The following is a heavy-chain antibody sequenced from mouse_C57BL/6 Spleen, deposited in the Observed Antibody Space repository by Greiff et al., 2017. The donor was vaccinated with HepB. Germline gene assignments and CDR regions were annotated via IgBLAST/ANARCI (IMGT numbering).Heavy chain of an antibody. Sequence: VKLQQPGAELVKPGASVKLSCKASGYTFTSYWMHWVKQRPGQGLEWIGMIHPNSGSTNYNEKFKSKATLTVDKSSSTAYMQLSSLTSEDSAVYYCASPFSTMVTTGFAYWGQGTLVTVSA. CDR3: ASPFSTMVTTGFAY. CDR1: GYTFTSYW. CDR2: IHPNSGST. J-gene: IGHJ3*01. V-gene: IGHV1-64*01. D-gene: IGHD2-2*01.